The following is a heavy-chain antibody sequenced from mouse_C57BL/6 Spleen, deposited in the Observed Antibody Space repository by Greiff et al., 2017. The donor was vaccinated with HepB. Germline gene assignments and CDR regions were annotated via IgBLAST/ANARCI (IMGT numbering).Heavy chain of an antibody. D-gene: IGHD2-4*01. CDR1: GFTFSSYT. V-gene: IGHV5-9*01. J-gene: IGHJ2*01. CDR3: ERHDEYDGFDY. Sequence: EVKLVESGGGLVKPGGSLKLSCAASGFTFSSYTMSWVRQTPEKRLEWVATISGGGGNTYYPDSVKGRFTISRDNAKNTLYLQMSSLRSEDTALYYCERHDEYDGFDYWGQGTTLTVSS. CDR2: ISGGGGNT.